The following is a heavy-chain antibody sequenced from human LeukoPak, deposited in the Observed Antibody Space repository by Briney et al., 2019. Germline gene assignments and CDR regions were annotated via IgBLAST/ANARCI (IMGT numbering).Heavy chain of an antibody. D-gene: IGHD4-23*01. Sequence: SETLSLTCTVSGDSITGYFWSWIRQPAGRGLEWIGRIHGKGSSNYNPSLKSRVTISEGTSKNQLSLTVTSVTAADTAVYYCARDGPSPTVVTMDAFDIWGQGTMVTVSS. CDR3: ARDGPSPTVVTMDAFDI. CDR1: GDSITGYF. J-gene: IGHJ3*02. CDR2: IHGKGSS. V-gene: IGHV4-4*07.